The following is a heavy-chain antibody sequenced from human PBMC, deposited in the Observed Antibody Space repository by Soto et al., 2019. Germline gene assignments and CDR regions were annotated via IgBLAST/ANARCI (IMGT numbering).Heavy chain of an antibody. Sequence: QVQLVQSGAEVKKPGASVKVSCKASGYTFTSYGISWVRQAPGQGLEWMGWISAYNGNTNYAQKLQGRVTMTTDTATSTAYMERMSLRSDDTAVYYCASKSVYAHLNQASDIWGQGTMVTVSS. CDR3: ASKSVYAHLNQASDI. V-gene: IGHV1-18*04. CDR1: GYTFTSYG. J-gene: IGHJ3*02. D-gene: IGHD2-8*01. CDR2: ISAYNGNT.